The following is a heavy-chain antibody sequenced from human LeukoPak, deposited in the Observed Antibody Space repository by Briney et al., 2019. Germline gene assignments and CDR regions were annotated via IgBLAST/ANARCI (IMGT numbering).Heavy chain of an antibody. CDR1: GGTFSSYA. CDR2: IIPIFGTA. J-gene: IGHJ4*02. V-gene: IGHV1-69*13. Sequence: SVKVSCKASGGTFSSYAISWVRQAPGQGLEWMGGIIPIFGTANYAQKFQGRDTITADESTSTAYMELSSLRSEDTAVYYCELLWFGEPPLWGQGTLVTVSS. CDR3: ELLWFGEPPL. D-gene: IGHD3-10*01.